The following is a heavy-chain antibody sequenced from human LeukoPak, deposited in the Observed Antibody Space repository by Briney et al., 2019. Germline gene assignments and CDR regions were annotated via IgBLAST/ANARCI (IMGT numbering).Heavy chain of an antibody. V-gene: IGHV3-23*01. Sequence: GGSLRLSCAASGFTFSSYGMSWVRQAPGKGLEWVSAISGSGGSTYYADSVKGRFTISRDNSKYTLYLQMNSLRAEDTAVYYCANAAVWQQPFDPWGQGTLVTVSS. CDR3: ANAAVWQQPFDP. D-gene: IGHD6-13*01. CDR2: ISGSGGST. J-gene: IGHJ5*02. CDR1: GFTFSSYG.